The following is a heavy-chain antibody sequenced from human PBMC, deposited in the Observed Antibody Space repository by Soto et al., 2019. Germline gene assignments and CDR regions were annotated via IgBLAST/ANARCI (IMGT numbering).Heavy chain of an antibody. D-gene: IGHD2-15*01. V-gene: IGHV1-2*04. J-gene: IGHJ4*02. CDR1: GYTFTGYY. Sequence: ASVKVSCKASGYTFTGYYMHWVRQAPGQGLEWMGWINPNSGGTNYAQKFQGWVTMTRDTSISTAYMERSRLRSDDTAAYYCARVNNGCYRSCYFDYWGQGTLVTVSS. CDR3: ARVNNGCYRSCYFDY. CDR2: INPNSGGT.